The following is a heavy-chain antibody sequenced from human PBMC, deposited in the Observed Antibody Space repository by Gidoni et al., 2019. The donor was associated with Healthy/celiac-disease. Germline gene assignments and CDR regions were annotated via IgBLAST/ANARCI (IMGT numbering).Heavy chain of an antibody. CDR3: AREAPAWNAFDI. CDR2: ISSSSSYI. CDR1: GFPFSSYS. D-gene: IGHD2-2*01. Sequence: EVQLVESGGGLVKPGGYLRLSCAASGFPFSSYSMNWVRQAPGKVLELVSSISSSSSYIYYADSVKGRFTISRDNAKNSLYLQMNSLRAEDTAVYYCAREAPAWNAFDIWGQGTMVTVSS. V-gene: IGHV3-21*01. J-gene: IGHJ3*02.